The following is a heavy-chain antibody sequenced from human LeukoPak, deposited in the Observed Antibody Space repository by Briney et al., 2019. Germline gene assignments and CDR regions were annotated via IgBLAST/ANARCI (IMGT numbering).Heavy chain of an antibody. CDR3: ARGVGMVRGAYGNDY. CDR1: GGSFSGYY. CDR2: IYHSGST. J-gene: IGHJ4*02. Sequence: SETLSLTCAVYGGSFSGYYWSWIRQPPGKGLEWIGYIYHSGSTYYNPSLKSRVTISVDRSKNQFSLKLSSVTAADTAVYYCARGVGMVRGAYGNDYWGQGTLVTVSS. V-gene: IGHV4-34*01. D-gene: IGHD3-10*01.